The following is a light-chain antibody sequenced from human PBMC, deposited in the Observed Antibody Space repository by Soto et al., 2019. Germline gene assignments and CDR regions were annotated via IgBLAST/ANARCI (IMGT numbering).Light chain of an antibody. V-gene: IGKV1-5*01. J-gene: IGKJ2*01. CDR1: QNINTL. CDR3: QQFHTYYT. CDR2: DAS. Sequence: DIEMTQSPSTLSASVGDGVTITCRASQNINTLLAWYQQKPGRAPKLLIYDASSLESGVPSRFSGSGFGTEFTLTISSLQPDDFATYYCQQFHTYYTFGQGTKLHMK.